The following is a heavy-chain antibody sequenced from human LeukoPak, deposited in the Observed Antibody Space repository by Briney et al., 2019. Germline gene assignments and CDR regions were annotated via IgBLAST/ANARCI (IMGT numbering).Heavy chain of an antibody. Sequence: SVKVSCKASGGTFSSYAISWVRQAPGQGLEWMGSIIPIFGTANYAQKFQGRVTITTDESTSTAYMELSSLRSDDTAVYYCARQEGVGATRGVTDYWGQGTLVTVSS. J-gene: IGHJ4*02. CDR3: ARQEGVGATRGVTDY. D-gene: IGHD1-26*01. V-gene: IGHV1-69*05. CDR2: IIPIFGTA. CDR1: GGTFSSYA.